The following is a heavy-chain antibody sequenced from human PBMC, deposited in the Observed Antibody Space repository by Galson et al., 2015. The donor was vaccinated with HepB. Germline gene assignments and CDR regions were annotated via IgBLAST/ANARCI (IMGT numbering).Heavy chain of an antibody. D-gene: IGHD3-22*01. CDR2: IYHSGST. J-gene: IGHJ4*02. Sequence: LSLTCAVSGGSISSGGYSWSWIRQPPGKGLEWIGYIYHSGSTYYNPSLRTRVTLSVDRSQNQFSLRLSSVAAADTAVYYCARAPYDSSYYSDFQYWGQGTLVTVSS. V-gene: IGHV4-30-2*01. CDR1: GGSISSGGYS. CDR3: ARAPYDSSYYSDFQY.